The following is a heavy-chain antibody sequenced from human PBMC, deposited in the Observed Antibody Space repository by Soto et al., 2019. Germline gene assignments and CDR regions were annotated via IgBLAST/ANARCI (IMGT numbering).Heavy chain of an antibody. V-gene: IGHV3-53*01. J-gene: IGHJ4*01. CDR2: IYSCGST. CDR1: GFTVSSNY. Sequence: GSLRLSCAASGFTVSSNYMSWVRQAPWKGLEWVSIIYSCGSTYYAESVKGRFTISRDNSKNTLYLQMNSLRAEDTAVYYCARGYSGYDNAIDYWGHGTLVTVYS. D-gene: IGHD5-12*01. CDR3: ARGYSGYDNAIDY.